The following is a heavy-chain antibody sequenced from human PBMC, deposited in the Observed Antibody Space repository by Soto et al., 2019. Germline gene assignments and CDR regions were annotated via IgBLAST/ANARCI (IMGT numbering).Heavy chain of an antibody. CDR1: GGSISYYY. D-gene: IGHD3-22*01. CDR2: IYTSDST. Sequence: PSETLSLTCTVSGGSISYYYWSWIRQAAGGGLEWIGRIYTSDSTNYNPSLKSRVTMSIDTSKNQFSLRLNSVTAADTAVYYCAREGGYSLYYFDPWGQGTLVTVSS. J-gene: IGHJ4*02. CDR3: AREGGYSLYYFDP. V-gene: IGHV4-4*07.